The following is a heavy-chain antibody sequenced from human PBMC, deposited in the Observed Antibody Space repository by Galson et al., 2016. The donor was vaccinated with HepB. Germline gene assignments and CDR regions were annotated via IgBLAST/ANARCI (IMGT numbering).Heavy chain of an antibody. CDR3: VRRTD. CDR1: GSTFSSSD. CDR2: IDTASDII. V-gene: IGHV3-48*02. J-gene: IGHJ3*01. Sequence: SLRLSCAASGSTFSSSDMHWVRQATGKGLEWVSLIDTASDIIYYADSVKGRFTISRDNAKNSLYLQMNSLRDEDTAVYYCVRRTDWGQGTMVTVSS.